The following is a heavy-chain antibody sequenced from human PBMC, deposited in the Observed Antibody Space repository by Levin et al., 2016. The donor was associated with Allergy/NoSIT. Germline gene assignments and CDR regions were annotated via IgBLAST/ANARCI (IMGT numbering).Heavy chain of an antibody. J-gene: IGHJ6*03. CDR3: ARFTGYSSSSPGAYYYYMDV. V-gene: IGHV5-10-1*01. D-gene: IGHD6-13*01. CDR2: IDPSDSYT. Sequence: VRQMPGKGLEWMGRIDPSDSYTNYSPSFQGHVTISADKSISTAYLQWSSLKASDTAMYYCARFTGYSSSSPGAYYYYMDVWGKGTTVTVS.